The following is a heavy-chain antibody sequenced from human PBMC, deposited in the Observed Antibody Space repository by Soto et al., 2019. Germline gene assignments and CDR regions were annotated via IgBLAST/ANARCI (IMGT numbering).Heavy chain of an antibody. V-gene: IGHV3-30*18. J-gene: IGHJ3*02. Sequence: QVQLVESGGGVVQPGRSLRLSCAASGFTFSSYGMHWVRQAAGKGLEWVAVISYDGSNKYYADSVKGRFTISRDNSKNTLYLQRNSLRAEDTAVYYCAKDRLERRRRVDAFDIWGQGTMVTVSS. CDR2: ISYDGSNK. CDR3: AKDRLERRRRVDAFDI. CDR1: GFTFSSYG. D-gene: IGHD1-1*01.